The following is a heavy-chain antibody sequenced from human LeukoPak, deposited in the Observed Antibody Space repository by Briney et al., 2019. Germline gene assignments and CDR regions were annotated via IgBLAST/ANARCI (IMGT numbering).Heavy chain of an antibody. D-gene: IGHD1-26*01. V-gene: IGHV6-1*01. Sequence: SQTLSLTCAISGDSLSSNSAAWNWIRQSPSRGLEWLGRTYYRCKWYNDYAVSVKSRITINPDTSKNQFSLQLNSVTPEDTAVYYCARGELRDQSYYFDYWGQGTLVTVSS. CDR3: ARGELRDQSYYFDY. CDR2: TYYRCKWYN. J-gene: IGHJ4*02. CDR1: GDSLSSNSAA.